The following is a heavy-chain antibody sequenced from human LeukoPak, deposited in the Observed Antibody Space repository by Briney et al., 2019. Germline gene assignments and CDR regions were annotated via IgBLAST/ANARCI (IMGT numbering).Heavy chain of an antibody. J-gene: IGHJ3*02. CDR2: TSNKADSYTT. D-gene: IGHD3-9*01. Sequence: GGSLRLSCAASVLTLNDHYINWVGQSPGQGREGVGRTSNKADSYTTASAASVKGRFTISRDDSKNSLYLQMNSLKIEDTAVYHCTRGYSGISIYAFDMWGQGTMVIVSS. CDR1: VLTLNDHY. CDR3: TRGYSGISIYAFDM. V-gene: IGHV3-72*01.